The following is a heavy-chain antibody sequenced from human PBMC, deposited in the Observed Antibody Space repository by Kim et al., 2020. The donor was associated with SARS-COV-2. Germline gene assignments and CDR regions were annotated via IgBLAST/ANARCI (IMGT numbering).Heavy chain of an antibody. CDR1: GYSISSGYY. D-gene: IGHD3-3*01. V-gene: IGHV4-38-2*02. CDR2: IYHSGST. CDR3: ARAFWSDYYYGMDV. J-gene: IGHJ6*02. Sequence: SETLSLTCTVSGYSISSGYYWGWIRQPPGKGLEWIGSIYHSGSTYYNPSLKSRVTISVDTSKNQFSLKLSSVTAADTAVYYCARAFWSDYYYGMDVWGQGTTVTVSS.